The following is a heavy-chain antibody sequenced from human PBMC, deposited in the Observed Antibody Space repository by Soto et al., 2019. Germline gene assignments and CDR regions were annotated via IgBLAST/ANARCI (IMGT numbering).Heavy chain of an antibody. CDR1: GFTFSSYA. Sequence: QVQLVESGGGVVQPGRSLRLSCAASGFTFSSYAMHWVRQAPGKGLEWVAVISYDGSNKYYADSVKGRFTISRDNFKNTLYLQMNNLRAEDTAVYYCARPLWRDDYNWGYFDLWGRGTLVTVSS. CDR2: ISYDGSNK. V-gene: IGHV3-30-3*01. D-gene: IGHD4-4*01. CDR3: ARPLWRDDYNWGYFDL. J-gene: IGHJ2*01.